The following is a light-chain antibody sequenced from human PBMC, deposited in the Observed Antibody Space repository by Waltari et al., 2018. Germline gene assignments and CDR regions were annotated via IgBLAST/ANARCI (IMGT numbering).Light chain of an antibody. CDR1: QSVLYNSNNKNY. CDR2: WAS. Sequence: DIVMTQSPDSLAVSLGERATINCKSSQSVLYNSNNKNYLAWYQQKPGQPPKLLIYWASTRQSGVPDRFSGGGSGTDFTLTISSLQAEDVAVYYCQQYHSSPRTFGQGTKVEIK. V-gene: IGKV4-1*01. CDR3: QQYHSSPRT. J-gene: IGKJ1*01.